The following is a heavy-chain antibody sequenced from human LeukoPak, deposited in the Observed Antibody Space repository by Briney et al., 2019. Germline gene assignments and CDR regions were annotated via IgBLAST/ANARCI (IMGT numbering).Heavy chain of an antibody. J-gene: IGHJ4*02. CDR2: IRYDGSNK. CDR1: GFTFSSYG. CDR3: AKDEWFGSSYPRLDY. D-gene: IGHD3-10*01. Sequence: GGSLRLSCAASGFTFSSYGMHWVRQAPGKGLEWVAFIRYDGSNKYYADSVKGRFTISRDNSKNTLYLQMNSLRAEDTAVYYCAKDEWFGSSYPRLDYWGQGTLVTVSS. V-gene: IGHV3-30*02.